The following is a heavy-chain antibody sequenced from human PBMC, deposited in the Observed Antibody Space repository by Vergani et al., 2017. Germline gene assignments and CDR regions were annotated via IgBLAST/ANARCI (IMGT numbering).Heavy chain of an antibody. CDR3: ASEATVLTPLDL. CDR2: ISAYNGNT. Sequence: QVQLVQSGAEVKKPGASVKVSCKATGYSFNSYGVTWVRQAPGQGLEWMGWISAYNGNTNYAQKLQGRVTMTTDTSTSTGYMELRSLRSDDTAVYYCASEATVLTPLDLWGQGTLVTVSS. D-gene: IGHD4-23*01. V-gene: IGHV1-18*01. CDR1: GYSFNSYG. J-gene: IGHJ5*02.